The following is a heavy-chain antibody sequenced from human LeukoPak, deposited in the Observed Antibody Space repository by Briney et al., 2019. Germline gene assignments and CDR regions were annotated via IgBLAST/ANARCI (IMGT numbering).Heavy chain of an antibody. Sequence: SETLSLTCTVSGGSISSGGYYWSWIRQPPGKGLEWIAYISDIGSINYNPSLKSRVTISLDTSKNQFSLKLSSVTAADTAVYYCAGHHPRNTVDFWGQGTLVTVSS. D-gene: IGHD2/OR15-2a*01. J-gene: IGHJ4*02. CDR1: GGSISSGGYY. CDR2: ISDIGSI. V-gene: IGHV4-61*08. CDR3: AGHHPRNTVDF.